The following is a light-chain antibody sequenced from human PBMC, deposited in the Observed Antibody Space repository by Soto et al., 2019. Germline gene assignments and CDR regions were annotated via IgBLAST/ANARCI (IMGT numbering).Light chain of an antibody. Sequence: ESLLTQSPGTLSLSPGERATLSCRASRSVSSRYISWYQQKPGQAPRLLIYGASIMATGIPDRFRGSGSGTDFTLTISRLEAEDFAVYYCQQFGDSPPAFTFGQGTKLEI. V-gene: IGKV3-20*01. J-gene: IGKJ2*01. CDR3: QQFGDSPPAFT. CDR2: GAS. CDR1: RSVSSRY.